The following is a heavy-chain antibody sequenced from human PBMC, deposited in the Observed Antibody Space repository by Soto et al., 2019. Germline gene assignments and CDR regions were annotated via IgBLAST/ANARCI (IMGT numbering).Heavy chain of an antibody. J-gene: IGHJ4*02. CDR1: AHSSRNYG. D-gene: IGHD2-15*01. CDR3: ASPSNKYVAH. V-gene: IGHV5-51*01. CDR2: INPGDSES. Sequence: RVASVTVSCTPSAHSSRNYGSAWFIPLPGKGLEWMAIINPGDSESRYSPSFQGQVTISADKSISTAYLQWNSLKASDTAMYYCASPSNKYVAHWGQGTLVTVSS.